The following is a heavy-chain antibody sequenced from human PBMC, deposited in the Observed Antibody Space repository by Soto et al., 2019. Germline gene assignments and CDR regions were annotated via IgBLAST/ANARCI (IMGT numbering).Heavy chain of an antibody. J-gene: IGHJ6*02. D-gene: IGHD6-19*01. CDR2: IWYDGSNE. CDR3: ARDDIPGITVATYGLDV. V-gene: IGHV3-33*01. Sequence: QVQLVESGGGVVQPGRSLRLSCAASGFIFSNFGMHWVRQAPGKGLEWVAVIWYDGSNEYYADSVKGRFTISKDNSKNMLYLQMNSLRAEDTAVYYCARDDIPGITVATYGLDVWGQGTTVTFSS. CDR1: GFIFSNFG.